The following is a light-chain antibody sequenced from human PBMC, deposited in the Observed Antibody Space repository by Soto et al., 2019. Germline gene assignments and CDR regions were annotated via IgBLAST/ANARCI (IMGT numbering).Light chain of an antibody. Sequence: QSALTQPASVSGSPGQSITISCTGTSSDVGGYNYVSWYQQHPGKAPKLIIYDVSNRPSGVSDRFSGSKSGNTASLTISGLQDEDEADYCCSSYTSSRTVVFGGGTKLTVL. V-gene: IGLV2-14*03. J-gene: IGLJ2*01. CDR3: SSYTSSRTVV. CDR1: SSDVGGYNY. CDR2: DVS.